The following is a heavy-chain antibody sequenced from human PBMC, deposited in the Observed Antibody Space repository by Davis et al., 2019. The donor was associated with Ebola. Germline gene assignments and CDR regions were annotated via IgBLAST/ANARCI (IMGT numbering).Heavy chain of an antibody. J-gene: IGHJ6*04. D-gene: IGHD3-10*01. CDR2: INPHNGNT. Sequence: AASVKVSCKTSGYTFTNYGITWVRQAPGQGLEWMGWINPHNGNTNYAQNVQGRVTMTTDTSTSTAYMEVGTLRSDDTAVYYCARVTTLDERRYYGSGSYYNVMDVWGKGTTVTVSS. V-gene: IGHV1-18*04. CDR1: GYTFTNYG. CDR3: ARVTTLDERRYYGSGSYYNVMDV.